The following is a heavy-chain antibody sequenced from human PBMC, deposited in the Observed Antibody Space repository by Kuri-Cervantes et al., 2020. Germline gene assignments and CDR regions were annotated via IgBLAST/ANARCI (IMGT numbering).Heavy chain of an antibody. J-gene: IGHJ3*02. CDR3: ANLYYGSGSPDGAFDI. CDR1: GFTFSDYY. D-gene: IGHD3-10*01. CDR2: ISWDGGST. V-gene: IGHV3-43*01. Sequence: GGSLRLSCAASGFTFSDYYMSWIRQAPGKGLEWVSLISWDGGSTYYADSVKGRFTISRDNSKNSLYLQMNSLRTEDTALYYCANLYYGSGSPDGAFDIWGQGTMVTVSS.